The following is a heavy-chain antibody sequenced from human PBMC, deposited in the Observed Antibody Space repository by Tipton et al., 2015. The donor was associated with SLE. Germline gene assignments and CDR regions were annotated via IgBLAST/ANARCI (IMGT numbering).Heavy chain of an antibody. Sequence: QLVQSGAEVKKPGASVKVSCKASGYTFTSYDINWVRQATGQGLEWMGWMNPNSDNTGYAQKLRGRVTVTTDTSTNTAYLELRSLTSDDTALYYCARDVPASGSHLLDSWGQGTLVTVSS. J-gene: IGHJ4*02. CDR1: GYTFTSYD. D-gene: IGHD6-13*01. CDR2: MNPNSDNT. CDR3: ARDVPASGSHLLDS. V-gene: IGHV1-8*01.